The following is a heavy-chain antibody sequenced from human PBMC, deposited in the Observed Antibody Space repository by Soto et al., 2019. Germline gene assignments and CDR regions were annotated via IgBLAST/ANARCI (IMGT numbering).Heavy chain of an antibody. CDR2: IYPGDSDT. V-gene: IGHV5-51*01. CDR1: GYSFTTYC. J-gene: IGHJ4*02. Sequence: GESLKISGNGFGYSFTTYCIGWVLQMPGKGLEWMGVIYPGDSDTRFSPSFQGQVTISVDMSISTAYLQWSSLKASDTAMYYCARQADHYDRNSFGYWGQGTLVTVSS. D-gene: IGHD3-22*01. CDR3: ARQADHYDRNSFGY.